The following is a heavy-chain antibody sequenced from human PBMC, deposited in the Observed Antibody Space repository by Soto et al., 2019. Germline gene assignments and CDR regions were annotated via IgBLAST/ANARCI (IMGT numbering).Heavy chain of an antibody. CDR2: IKQDGSEK. J-gene: IGHJ4*02. CDR1: GFTFSSYW. CDR3: ARPLRYSSSWYFDY. Sequence: GGSLRLSCAASGFTFSSYWMSWVRQAPGKGLEWVANIKQDGSEKYYVDSVKGRFTISRDNAKNSLYLQMTSLRAEDTAVYYCARPLRYSSSWYFDYWGQGTLVTVSS. D-gene: IGHD6-13*01. V-gene: IGHV3-7*01.